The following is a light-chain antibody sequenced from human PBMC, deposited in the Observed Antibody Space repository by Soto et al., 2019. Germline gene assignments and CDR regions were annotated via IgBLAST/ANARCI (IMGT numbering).Light chain of an antibody. J-gene: IGLJ2*01. CDR1: NSNIGSKY. CDR2: RNN. CDR3: AAWDNYLGGPA. V-gene: IGLV1-47*01. Sequence: QSVLTQPPSASGTPGQRVSISCSGSNSNIGSKYVYWYQQLPGTAPTLLMYRNNQRPSGVPDRFSVSKSGTSASLAISGLRSEDEAEYYCAAWDNYLGGPAFGGGTKVTVL.